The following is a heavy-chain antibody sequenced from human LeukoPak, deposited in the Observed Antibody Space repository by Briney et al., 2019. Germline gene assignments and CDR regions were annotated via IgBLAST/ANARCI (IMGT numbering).Heavy chain of an antibody. CDR3: ARDDYYYSSGLDF. CDR1: GLTVSSHY. Sequence: GGSLRLSCAASGLTVSSHYMTWVRQPPGKGLEWLSVIHSGGSTDYADSVKGRFTISRDTSKNTLYLQMNSLRVEDTAVYFCARDDYYYSSGLDFWGQGTLVTVSS. J-gene: IGHJ4*02. D-gene: IGHD3-22*01. V-gene: IGHV3-66*01. CDR2: IHSGGST.